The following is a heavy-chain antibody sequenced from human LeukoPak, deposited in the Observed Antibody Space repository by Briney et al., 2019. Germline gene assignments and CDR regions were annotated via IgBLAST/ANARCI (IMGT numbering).Heavy chain of an antibody. CDR1: GGSFSGYY. Sequence: SETLSLTCAVYGGSFSGYYWSWIRQPPGKGLEWIGETNHSGSTNYNPSLKSRVTISVDTSKNQFALKLSAVTAADTAVYYCARLKFYDSTGYSPGHYMDVWGKGTTVTVSS. CDR3: ARLKFYDSTGYSPGHYMDV. CDR2: TNHSGST. J-gene: IGHJ6*03. D-gene: IGHD3-22*01. V-gene: IGHV4-34*01.